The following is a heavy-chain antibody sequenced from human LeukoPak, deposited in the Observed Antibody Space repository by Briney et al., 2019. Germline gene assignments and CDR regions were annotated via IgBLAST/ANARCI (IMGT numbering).Heavy chain of an antibody. J-gene: IGHJ4*02. CDR3: ARGPVWSGYYYYFDY. CDR2: MNPNSGNT. D-gene: IGHD3-3*01. Sequence: ASVKVSCKASGYTFTNYDVNWVRQAIGQGLEWMGWMNPNSGNTGYAQKFQGRVTITMNTSISTAYMELSSLRSDDTAVYYCARGPVWSGYYYYFDYWGQGTLVTVSS. V-gene: IGHV1-8*03. CDR1: GYTFTNYD.